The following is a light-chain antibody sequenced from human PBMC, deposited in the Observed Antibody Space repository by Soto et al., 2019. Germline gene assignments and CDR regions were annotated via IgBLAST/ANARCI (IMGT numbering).Light chain of an antibody. Sequence: DIQMTQSPSTLSASVGDRVTITCRASQSISSWLAWYQQKPGKAPKLLIYDASSLESGVPSRFSGSGSGTEFTLTISSRQPDDFATYYCQQYNSYSRTFGQWTKVEIK. CDR3: QQYNSYSRT. CDR2: DAS. V-gene: IGKV1-5*01. J-gene: IGKJ1*01. CDR1: QSISSW.